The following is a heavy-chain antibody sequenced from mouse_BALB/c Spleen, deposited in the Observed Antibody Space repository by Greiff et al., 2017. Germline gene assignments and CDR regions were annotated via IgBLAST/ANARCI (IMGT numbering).Heavy chain of an antibody. CDR1: GFSLTSYG. CDR3: ARHWWLLREYAMDY. D-gene: IGHD2-3*01. Sequence: QVHVKQSGPDLVAPSQSLSITCTVSGFSLTSYGVHWVRQPPGKGLEWLVVIWSDGSTTYNSALKSRLSISKDNSKSQVFLKMNSLQTDDTAMYYCARHWWLLREYAMDYWGQGTSVTVSS. J-gene: IGHJ4*01. V-gene: IGHV2-6-2*01. CDR2: IWSDGST.